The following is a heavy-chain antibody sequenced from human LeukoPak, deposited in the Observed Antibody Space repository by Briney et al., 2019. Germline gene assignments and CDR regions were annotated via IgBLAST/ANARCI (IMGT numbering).Heavy chain of an antibody. CDR1: GASISDRNHY. CDR3: ARVTRVRAFDI. CDR2: IYYSGST. V-gene: IGHV4-39*07. Sequence: SETLSLTCTVSGASISDRNHYWSWIRQPPGKGLEWIGSIYYSGSTYYNPSLKSRVAISVDTSKNQFSLKLSSVTAADTAVYYCARVTRVRAFDIWGQGTMVTVSS. J-gene: IGHJ3*02. D-gene: IGHD4-17*01.